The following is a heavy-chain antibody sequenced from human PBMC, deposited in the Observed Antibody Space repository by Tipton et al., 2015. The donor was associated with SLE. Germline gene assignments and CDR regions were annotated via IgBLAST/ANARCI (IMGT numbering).Heavy chain of an antibody. CDR2: MYSSGNT. J-gene: IGHJ5*02. D-gene: IGHD6-13*01. CDR3: VRRGKIGSTTYFDP. V-gene: IGHV4-4*08. Sequence: TLSLTCTVSGGSIINSYWGWIRQSPGKGLEWMGYMYSSGNTIHNPSLKSRVTISIDTPRNQFSLKLNSVTTADTAVYYCVRRGKIGSTTYFDPWGPGTLVIVSS. CDR1: GGSIINSY.